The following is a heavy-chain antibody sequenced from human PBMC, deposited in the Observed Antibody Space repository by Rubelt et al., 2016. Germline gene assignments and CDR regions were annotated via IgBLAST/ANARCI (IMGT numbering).Heavy chain of an antibody. CDR3: VRDLNWAFDY. CDR2: ISGSGGST. D-gene: IGHD7-27*01. Sequence: EVQLLESGGGLVQPGGSLRLSCAASGFTFNSYAMSWVRQAPGKGLEWVSAISGSGGSTYYADSVKGRFTISTDNAKNSLYLQMNSLRAEDTAVYYCVRDLNWAFDYWGQGALVTVSS. V-gene: IGHV3-23*01. CDR1: GFTFNSYA. J-gene: IGHJ4*02.